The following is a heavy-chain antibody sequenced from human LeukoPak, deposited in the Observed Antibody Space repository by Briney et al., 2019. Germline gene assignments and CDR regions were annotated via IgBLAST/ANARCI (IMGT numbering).Heavy chain of an antibody. CDR3: AKDIGYSSSWYYFDY. V-gene: IGHV3-9*01. CDR2: IRWNRGSI. D-gene: IGHD6-13*01. CDR1: GFTFDDYA. Sequence: GVSLRLSCAASGFTFDDYAMHGVRQAPGKGLEWVSDIRWNRGSIGYADSVRGRFTISRDNAKISVYMQMNSLRAEDTALYYCAKDIGYSSSWYYFDYWGQGTLVTVSS. J-gene: IGHJ4*02.